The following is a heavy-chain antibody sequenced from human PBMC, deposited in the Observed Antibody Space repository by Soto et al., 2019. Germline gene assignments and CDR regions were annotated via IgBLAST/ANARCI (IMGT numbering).Heavy chain of an antibody. J-gene: IGHJ4*02. CDR2: ITGSGESS. CDR3: AKAGGDCSGGSCYSGKGDY. D-gene: IGHD2-15*01. CDR1: GFTFSTYA. V-gene: IGHV3-23*01. Sequence: EVQLLESGGGLVQPGGSLRLSCAASGFTFSTYAMSWVRQAPGKGLEWVSGITGSGESSYYAASVKGRFTISRDNSKNALYLHMNRLRGEDTAVYYCAKAGGDCSGGSCYSGKGDYWGQETLVTVSS.